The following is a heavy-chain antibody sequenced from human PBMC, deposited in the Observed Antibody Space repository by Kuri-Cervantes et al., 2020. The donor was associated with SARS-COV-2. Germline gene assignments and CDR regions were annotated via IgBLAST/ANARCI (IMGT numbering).Heavy chain of an antibody. V-gene: IGHV4-34*01. D-gene: IGHD3-22*01. Sequence: SQTLSLTCAVYGGSFSGYYWSWIRQPPGKGLEWIGEINHSGSTNYNPSLKSRVTISVDTSKNQFSLKLSSVTAAGTAVYYCARDRSRAYYYDSSGFGAWGQGTLVTVLL. J-gene: IGHJ5*02. CDR3: ARDRSRAYYYDSSGFGA. CDR2: INHSGST. CDR1: GGSFSGYY.